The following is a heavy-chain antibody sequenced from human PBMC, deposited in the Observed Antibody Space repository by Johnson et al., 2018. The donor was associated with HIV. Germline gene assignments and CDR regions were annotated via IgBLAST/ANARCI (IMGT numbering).Heavy chain of an antibody. CDR3: AKDRTAAGDAFDI. J-gene: IGHJ3*02. D-gene: IGHD6-13*01. CDR2: IRYDGSNK. CDR1: GSPFSSYA. Sequence: QVQLVESGGGVVQPGRFLRLSCASSGSPFSSYAMHWVRRAPGTGLEWVAFIRYDGSNKYYADSVKGRFTISRDNSKNTLYLQMNSLGAEDTAVYCCAKDRTAAGDAFDIWGQGTMVTVSS. V-gene: IGHV3-30*02.